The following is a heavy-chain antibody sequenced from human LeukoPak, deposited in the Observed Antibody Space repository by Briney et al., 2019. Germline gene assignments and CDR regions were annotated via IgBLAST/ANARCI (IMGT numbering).Heavy chain of an antibody. CDR1: GYTFTSYG. J-gene: IGHJ4*02. CDR2: ISAYNGNT. V-gene: IGHV1-18*01. Sequence: ASVKVSCKASGYTFTSYGISWVRQAPGQGLEWMGWISAYNGNTNYAQKLQGRVTMTTDTSTSTAYMELRSLRSDDTAVYYCARELDYYDSSGYLSYWGQGTLVTVSS. CDR3: ARELDYYDSSGYLSY. D-gene: IGHD3-22*01.